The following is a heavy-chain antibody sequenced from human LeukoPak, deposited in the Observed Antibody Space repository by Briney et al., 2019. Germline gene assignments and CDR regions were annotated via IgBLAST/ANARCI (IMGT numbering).Heavy chain of an antibody. CDR3: ARGDSGYAISGVRYFDY. D-gene: IGHD5-12*01. CDR1: GGSFSGYY. V-gene: IGHV4-34*01. Sequence: ASETLSLTCAVYGGSFSGYYWSWIRQPPGKGLEWIGEINHSGSTNYNPSLKSRVTISVDTSKNQFSLKLSSVTAADTAVYYCARGDSGYAISGVRYFDYWGQGTLVTVSS. CDR2: INHSGST. J-gene: IGHJ4*02.